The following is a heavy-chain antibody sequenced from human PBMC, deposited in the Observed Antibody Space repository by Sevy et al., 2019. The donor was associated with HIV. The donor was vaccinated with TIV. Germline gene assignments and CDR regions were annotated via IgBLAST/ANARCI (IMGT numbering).Heavy chain of an antibody. CDR3: ARDHCTDGACFRSGYFHY. J-gene: IGHJ4*02. CDR1: GFTFADHA. D-gene: IGHD2-8*01. Sequence: GGSLRLSCAASGFTFADHAFHWVRQAPGKGLEWVAIISFDGRNKRLAESVKGRFTISRDDSKNTVYLQMTSLRPEDRAVYYCARDHCTDGACFRSGYFHYWGQGTLVTVSS. CDR2: ISFDGRNK. V-gene: IGHV3-30*04.